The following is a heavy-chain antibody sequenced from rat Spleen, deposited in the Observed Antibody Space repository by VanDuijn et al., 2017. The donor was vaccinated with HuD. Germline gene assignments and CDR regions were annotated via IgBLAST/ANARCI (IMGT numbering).Heavy chain of an antibody. V-gene: IGHV5-29*01. D-gene: IGHD1-11*01. CDR1: GFIFSRSA. CDR3: ARGGYGGSYVMDA. CDR2: ISYDGSST. J-gene: IGHJ4*01. Sequence: EVQLVESGGGLVQPGRSLKLSCAASGFIFSRSAMAWVRQAPTKGLEWVATISYDGSSTYYRDSVKGRYTISRDNAKSTLYLQMDSLRSEDTATYYCARGGYGGSYVMDAWGQGASVTVSS.